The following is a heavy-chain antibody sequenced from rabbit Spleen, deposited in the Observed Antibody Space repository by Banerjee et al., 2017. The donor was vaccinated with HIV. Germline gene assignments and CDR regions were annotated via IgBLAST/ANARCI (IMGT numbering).Heavy chain of an antibody. J-gene: IGHJ4*01. CDR1: GVSLNDKDV. CDR2: INIVTGKS. D-gene: IGHD1-1*01. Sequence: EQLEESGGGLVKSEGSLTLTCKASGVSLNDKDVMCWVRQAPGKGLEWIACINIVTGKSVYASCAKGRFTNSKSSSSTVTLQMTSLTAADTAAYFWARDPAYASGSGTSIPYLGGPGTLVAV. V-gene: IGHV1S45*01. CDR3: ARDPAYASGSGTSIPYL.